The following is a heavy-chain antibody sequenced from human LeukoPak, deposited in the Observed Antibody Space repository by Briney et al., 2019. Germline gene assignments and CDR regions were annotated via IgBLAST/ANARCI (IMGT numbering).Heavy chain of an antibody. D-gene: IGHD2-2*02. V-gene: IGHV4-39*07. CDR2: IYYSGST. Sequence: SETLSLTCTVSGGSISSSSYYWGWIRQPPGKGLEWIGSIYYSGSTYYNPSLKSRVTISVDTSKNQFSLKLSSVTAADTAVYYCAREIVVVPAAIPYYYYYMDVWGKGTTVTISS. J-gene: IGHJ6*03. CDR3: AREIVVVPAAIPYYYYYMDV. CDR1: GGSISSSSYY.